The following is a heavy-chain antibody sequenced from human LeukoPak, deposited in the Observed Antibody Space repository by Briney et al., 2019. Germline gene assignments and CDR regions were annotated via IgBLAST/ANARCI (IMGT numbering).Heavy chain of an antibody. CDR3: ASRNYYLDH. J-gene: IGHJ4*02. CDR2: ITDSGKP. Sequence: PAGSLRLSCTASGFSFSTYTMTWVRQAPGKGLEWVSGITDSGKPCYADSVKGRSTISRDNSKSTLYLQINSLRAEDTAVYYCASRNYYLDHWGQGALVTVSS. CDR1: GFSFSTYT. V-gene: IGHV3-23*01. D-gene: IGHD3-10*01.